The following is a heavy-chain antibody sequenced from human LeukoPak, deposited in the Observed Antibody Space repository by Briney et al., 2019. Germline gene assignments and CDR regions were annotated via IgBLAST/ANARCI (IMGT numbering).Heavy chain of an antibody. CDR3: AFSPFGELLFDY. J-gene: IGHJ4*02. V-gene: IGHV1-69*04. D-gene: IGHD3-10*01. Sequence: SVKVSCKASGGTFSSYAISWVRQAPGQGLEWMGRIIPILGIANYAQKFQGRVTITADKSTSTAYMELSSLRSEDTAVYYCAFSPFGELLFDYWGQGTLVTVSS. CDR2: IIPILGIA. CDR1: GGTFSSYA.